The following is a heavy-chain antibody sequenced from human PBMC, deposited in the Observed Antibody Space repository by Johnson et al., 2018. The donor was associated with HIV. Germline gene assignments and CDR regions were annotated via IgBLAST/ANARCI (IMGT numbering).Heavy chain of an antibody. Sequence: QVQLVESGGGLVQPGGSLRLSCAASGFTFSTYWMTWVRQAPGKGLEWVAVISYDGSNKYYAASVKGRFTISRDNSKNTLYLQMNSLRAEDTAVYYWARDMGREYYSGGDAFDIWGQGTMVTVSS. CDR1: GFTFSTYW. V-gene: IGHV3-30-3*01. J-gene: IGHJ3*02. CDR2: ISYDGSNK. CDR3: ARDMGREYYSGGDAFDI. D-gene: IGHD2-21*01.